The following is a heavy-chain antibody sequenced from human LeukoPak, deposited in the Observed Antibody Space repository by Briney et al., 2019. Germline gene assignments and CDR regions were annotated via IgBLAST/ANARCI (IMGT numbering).Heavy chain of an antibody. CDR3: ASPRKQLVPYYYGMDV. Sequence: SVKVSCKASGGTLISYAISWVRQAPGQGLEWMGGIIPIFGTANYAQKFQGRVTITADESTSTAYMELSSLRSEDTAVCYCASPRKQLVPYYYGMDVWGQGTTVTVSS. D-gene: IGHD6-13*01. V-gene: IGHV1-69*13. CDR2: IIPIFGTA. CDR1: GGTLISYA. J-gene: IGHJ6*02.